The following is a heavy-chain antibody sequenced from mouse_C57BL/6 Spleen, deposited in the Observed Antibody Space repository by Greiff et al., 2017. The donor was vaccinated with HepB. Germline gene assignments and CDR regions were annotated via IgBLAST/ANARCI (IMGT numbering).Heavy chain of an antibody. CDR3: ARRGYGYPFAY. CDR2: INPNNGGT. V-gene: IGHV1-18*01. D-gene: IGHD2-14*01. J-gene: IGHJ3*01. Sequence: EVQLQQSGPELVKPGASVKIPCKASGYTFTDYNMDWVKQSHGKSLEWIGDINPNNGGTIYNQKFKGKATLTVDKSSSTAYMELRSLTSEDTAVYYCARRGYGYPFAYWGQGTLVTVSA. CDR1: GYTFTDYN.